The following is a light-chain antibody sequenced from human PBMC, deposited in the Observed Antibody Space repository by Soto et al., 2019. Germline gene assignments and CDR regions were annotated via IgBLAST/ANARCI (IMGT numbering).Light chain of an antibody. CDR3: QQSYSTPRT. J-gene: IGKJ1*01. CDR2: AAS. CDR1: QSISSY. Sequence: DIQMTQSPSSLSASVGDRVTITCRASQSISSYLNWYQQKPGKAPKLLIYAASSLQSGVPSRFSGSGSVTDFTLTISSLQPEDFATYYCQQSYSTPRTFGQGTTVESK. V-gene: IGKV1-39*01.